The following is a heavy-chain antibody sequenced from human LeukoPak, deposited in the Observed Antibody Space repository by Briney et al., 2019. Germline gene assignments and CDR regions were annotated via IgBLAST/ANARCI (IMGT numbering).Heavy chain of an antibody. Sequence: PSETLSLTCAVYGGSFSGYYWSWIRQPPGKGLEWIGEINHSGSTNYNPSLKSRVTISVDTSKNQFSPKLSSVTAADTAVYYRARGRIAARPLYYYYYMDVWGKGTTVTVSS. D-gene: IGHD6-6*01. CDR2: INHSGST. V-gene: IGHV4-34*01. CDR3: ARGRIAARPLYYYYYMDV. CDR1: GGSFSGYY. J-gene: IGHJ6*03.